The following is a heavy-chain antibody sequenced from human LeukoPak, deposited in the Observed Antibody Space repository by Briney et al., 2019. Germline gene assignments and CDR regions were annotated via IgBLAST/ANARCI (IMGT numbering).Heavy chain of an antibody. CDR2: IRSKAYGGTT. Sequence: PAGGSLRLSCTASGFTFGDYAMSWFRQAPGKGLKWVGFIRSKAYGGTTEYAASVKGRFTISRDDSKSIAYLQMNSLKTEDTAVYYCTRGHSSGWYLNWFDPWGQGTLVTVSS. CDR1: GFTFGDYA. CDR3: TRGHSSGWYLNWFDP. D-gene: IGHD6-19*01. V-gene: IGHV3-49*03. J-gene: IGHJ5*02.